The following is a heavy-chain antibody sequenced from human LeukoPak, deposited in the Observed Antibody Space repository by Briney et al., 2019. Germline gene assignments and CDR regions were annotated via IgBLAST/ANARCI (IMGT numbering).Heavy chain of an antibody. Sequence: TGGSLRLSCAASGLIVSNTYMSWVRQAPGKGLEWVSVMYSGGRTFYADSVKGRFTISRDNSKNTLYLQMNSLRAEDTAVYFCASGGDYGDYSNWGQGTLVTVSS. J-gene: IGHJ4*02. V-gene: IGHV3-53*01. D-gene: IGHD4-17*01. CDR1: GLIVSNTY. CDR3: ASGGDYGDYSN. CDR2: MYSGGRT.